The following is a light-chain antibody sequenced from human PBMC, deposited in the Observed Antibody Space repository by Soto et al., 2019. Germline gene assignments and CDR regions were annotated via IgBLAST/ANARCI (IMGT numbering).Light chain of an antibody. CDR1: SSDAGGYNY. CDR2: DVD. CDR3: CSYAGSYPFV. J-gene: IGLJ1*01. V-gene: IGLV2-11*01. Sequence: QSALTQPRSVAGSPGQSVTISCTGTSSDAGGYNYVSWYQHHPGKAPKLMIYDVDKRPSGVPGRFSGSKSGNTASLTISGLQAEDEADYYCCSYAGSYPFVFGTGTKVTVL.